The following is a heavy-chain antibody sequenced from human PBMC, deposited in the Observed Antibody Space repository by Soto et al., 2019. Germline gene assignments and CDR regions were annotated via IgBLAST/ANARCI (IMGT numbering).Heavy chain of an antibody. D-gene: IGHD2-15*01. Sequence: GGSLRLSCTASGFIFSSYNMNWVRQAPGKGLEWVASISSGSSYIYYADSVKGRFTISRDNAKNSLYLQLNSLRAEDTAVYYCARDYSRYYGMDVWGQGTTVTVSS. V-gene: IGHV3-21*01. CDR3: ARDYSRYYGMDV. J-gene: IGHJ6*02. CDR1: GFIFSSYN. CDR2: ISSGSSYI.